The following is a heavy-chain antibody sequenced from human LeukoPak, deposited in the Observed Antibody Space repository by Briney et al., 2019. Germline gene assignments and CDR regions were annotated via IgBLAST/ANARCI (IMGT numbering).Heavy chain of an antibody. J-gene: IGHJ4*02. CDR2: IKQDGSNE. V-gene: IGHV3-7*01. D-gene: IGHD5-12*01. Sequence: PGGSLRLSCAASGFTFSSHWMDWVRQAPGKGLEWVANIKQDGSNENYVDSVKGRFTISRDTAKNLLYLQMNNLRAEDTAVYYCARSSGWIIDYWGQGILVTVSS. CDR3: ARSSGWIIDY. CDR1: GFTFSSHW.